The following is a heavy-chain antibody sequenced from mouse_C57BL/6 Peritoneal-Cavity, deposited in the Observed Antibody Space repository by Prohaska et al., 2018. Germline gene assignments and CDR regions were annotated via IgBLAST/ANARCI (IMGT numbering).Heavy chain of an antibody. CDR1: GYTFTSYW. CDR3: AREGSNYGFAY. D-gene: IGHD2-5*01. Sequence: QVQLQQPGAELVRPGSSVKLSCKASGYTFTSYWMHWVKQRPIQGLEWIGNIDPSDRETHYNQKFKDKATLTVDKSSNTAYMQLSSLTSEDSAVYYCAREGSNYGFAYWGQGTLVTVSA. V-gene: IGHV1-52*01. J-gene: IGHJ3*01. CDR2: IDPSDRET.